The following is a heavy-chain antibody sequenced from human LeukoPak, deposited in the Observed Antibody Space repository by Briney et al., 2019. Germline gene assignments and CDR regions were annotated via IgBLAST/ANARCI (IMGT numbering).Heavy chain of an antibody. J-gene: IGHJ6*03. CDR1: GFTVGSNY. V-gene: IGHV3-66*01. CDR3: AREHYGSGSYYYYMDV. D-gene: IGHD3-10*01. Sequence: GGSLRLSCAASGFTVGSNYMSWVRQAPGKGLEWVSVIYSGGSTYYADSVKGRFTISRDNSKNTLYLQMNSLRAEDTAVYYCAREHYGSGSYYYYMDVWGKGTTVTISS. CDR2: IYSGGST.